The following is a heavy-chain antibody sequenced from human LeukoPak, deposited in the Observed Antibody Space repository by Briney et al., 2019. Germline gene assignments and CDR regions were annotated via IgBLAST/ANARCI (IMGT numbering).Heavy chain of an antibody. J-gene: IGHJ4*02. V-gene: IGHV4-4*09. CDR3: ARQAYYPGSGSWTGFDY. D-gene: IGHD3-10*01. Sequence: SETLSLTCTVSGDSISNYYWSWIRQPPGKGLEWIGYIYTSGSTNYNPSLKSRVTISVDTSKNQFSLKLSSVTAADTAVYYCARQAYYPGSGSWTGFDYWGQGTLVTVSS. CDR1: GDSISNYY. CDR2: IYTSGST.